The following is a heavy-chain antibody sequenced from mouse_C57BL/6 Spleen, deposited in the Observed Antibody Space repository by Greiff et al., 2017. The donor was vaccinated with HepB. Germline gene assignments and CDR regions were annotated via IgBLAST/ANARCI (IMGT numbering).Heavy chain of an antibody. Sequence: QVQLKQSGPELVKPGASVKISCKASGYAFSSSWMNWVKQRPGKGLEWIGRIYPGDGDTNYNGKFKGKATLTADKSSSTAYMQLSSLTSEDSAVYFCARRPDYTNYAMDYWGQGTSVTVSS. J-gene: IGHJ4*01. CDR2: IYPGDGDT. D-gene: IGHD2-12*01. CDR1: GYAFSSSW. V-gene: IGHV1-82*01. CDR3: ARRPDYTNYAMDY.